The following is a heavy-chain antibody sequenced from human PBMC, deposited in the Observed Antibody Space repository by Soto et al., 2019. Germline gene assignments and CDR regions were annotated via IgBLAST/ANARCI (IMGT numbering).Heavy chain of an antibody. CDR3: AREYCTSNSCYLPDV. J-gene: IGHJ6*04. D-gene: IGHD2-2*01. CDR2: ASTRSDHT. V-gene: IGHV1-18*01. Sequence: QVQLVQSGAEVKKPGASVKVSCKASGYTFTDYGISWVRQAPGQGLEWMGWASTRSDHTDSSQRLPGRVTMTTDTSTSTAYMELRNLRSDDTAVYYCAREYCTSNSCYLPDVWGKGTTVTVSS. CDR1: GYTFTDYG.